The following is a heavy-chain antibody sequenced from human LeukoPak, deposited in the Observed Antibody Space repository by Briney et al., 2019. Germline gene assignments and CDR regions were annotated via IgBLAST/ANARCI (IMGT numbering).Heavy chain of an antibody. Sequence: ASVTVSCKTSGYTFTNYGISWVRQAPGQEREWMGWISTYNGNTNYAQKLQGRVTMTTDTSTRTAYMELRSLRSDDTAVYYCATYSYAYGMDVWGQGTTVTVSS. CDR1: GYTFTNYG. D-gene: IGHD5-18*01. CDR3: ATYSYAYGMDV. V-gene: IGHV1-18*01. CDR2: ISTYNGNT. J-gene: IGHJ6*02.